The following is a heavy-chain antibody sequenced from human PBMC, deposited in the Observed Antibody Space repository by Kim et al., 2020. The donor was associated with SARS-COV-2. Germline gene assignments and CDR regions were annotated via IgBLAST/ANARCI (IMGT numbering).Heavy chain of an antibody. J-gene: IGHJ4*02. D-gene: IGHD1-26*01. CDR3: ARDLNDGSSYFDY. Sequence: GGSLRLSCAASGFTFSSYAMHWVRQAPGKGLEWVAVISYDGSNKYYADSVKGRFTISRDNSKNTLYLQMNSLRAEDTAVYYCARDLNDGSSYFDYWGQGTLVTVSS. V-gene: IGHV3-30*04. CDR2: ISYDGSNK. CDR1: GFTFSSYA.